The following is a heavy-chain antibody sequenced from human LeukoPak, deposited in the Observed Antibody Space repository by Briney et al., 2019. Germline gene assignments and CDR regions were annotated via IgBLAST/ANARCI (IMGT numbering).Heavy chain of an antibody. CDR3: ARDIGAYYGSGSNWFDP. J-gene: IGHJ5*02. Sequence: SETLSLTCAVSGGSISSSNWWSWVRQPPGKGLEWIGEIYHSGSTNYNPSLKSRVTISVDKSKNQFSLKLSSVTPEDTAVYYCARDIGAYYGSGSNWFDPWGQGTLVTVSS. CDR1: GGSISSSNW. V-gene: IGHV4-4*02. D-gene: IGHD3-10*01. CDR2: IYHSGST.